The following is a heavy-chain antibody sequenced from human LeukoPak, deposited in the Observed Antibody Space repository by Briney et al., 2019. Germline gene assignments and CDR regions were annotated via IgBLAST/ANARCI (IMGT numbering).Heavy chain of an antibody. CDR2: IYYSGST. D-gene: IGHD6-13*01. J-gene: IGHJ6*03. V-gene: IGHV4-39*01. Sequence: SETLSLTCTVSGGSISSSSYYWGWIRQPPGKGLEWIGSIYYSGSTYYNPSLKSRVTISVDTSKNQFSLKLSSVTAADTAVYYCAGHEVGSSSWYIYYYYYMDVWGKGTTVTVSS. CDR1: GGSISSSSYY. CDR3: AGHEVGSSSWYIYYYYYMDV.